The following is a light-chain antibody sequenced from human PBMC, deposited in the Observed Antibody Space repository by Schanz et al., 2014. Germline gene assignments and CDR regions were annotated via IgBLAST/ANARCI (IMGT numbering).Light chain of an antibody. J-gene: IGKJ1*01. Sequence: EIVLTQSPATLSLSPGERATLSCRASQSVSSYLAWYQQKPGQAPRLLIYDASNRATGIPARFSGSGSGTDFTLTITRLEPEDFAVYYCQLRGNWPPWTFGQGTKVEIK. V-gene: IGKV3-11*01. CDR2: DAS. CDR1: QSVSSY. CDR3: QLRGNWPPWT.